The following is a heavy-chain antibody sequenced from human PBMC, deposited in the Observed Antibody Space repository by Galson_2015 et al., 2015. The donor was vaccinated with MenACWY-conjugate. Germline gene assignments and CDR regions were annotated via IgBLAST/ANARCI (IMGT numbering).Heavy chain of an antibody. CDR2: ISASGETK. V-gene: IGHV3-23*01. J-gene: IGHJ4*02. Sequence: SLRLSCAASGFSFFRYAMTWVRQAPGKGLEWVCAISASGETKYYGGSVKGRFSISRDDSKNMLYLQMNSVRAEDTAVYYCVKDLWELTSWGQGTLVTVSS. CDR1: GFSFFRYA. D-gene: IGHD1-26*01. CDR3: VKDLWELTS.